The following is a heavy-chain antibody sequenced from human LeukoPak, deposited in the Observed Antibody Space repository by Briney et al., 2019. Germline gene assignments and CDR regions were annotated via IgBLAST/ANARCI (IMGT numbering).Heavy chain of an antibody. J-gene: IGHJ6*03. CDR1: GGSFSGYY. CDR2: INHSGST. CDR3: AGGISRGRGPRGYYYYYMDV. V-gene: IGHV4-34*01. Sequence: SETLSLTCAVYGGSFSGYYWSWIRQPPGKGLEWIGEINHSGSTNYNPSLKSRVTISVDTSKNQFSLKLSSVTAADTAGYYCAGGISRGRGPRGYYYYYMDVWGKGTTVTVSS. D-gene: IGHD3-10*01.